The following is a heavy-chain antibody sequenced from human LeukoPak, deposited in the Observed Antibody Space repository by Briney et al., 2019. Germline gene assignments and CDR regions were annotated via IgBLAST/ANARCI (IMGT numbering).Heavy chain of an antibody. V-gene: IGHV1-69*06. Sequence: ASVKVSCKASGGTFSSYAISWVRQAPGQGLEWMGGIIPIFGTANYAQKFQGRVTITADKSTSTAYMELSSLRSEDTAVYYCARDGGYGGLIVYWGQGTLVTVSS. D-gene: IGHD5-12*01. CDR3: ARDGGYGGLIVY. CDR1: GGTFSSYA. CDR2: IIPIFGTA. J-gene: IGHJ4*02.